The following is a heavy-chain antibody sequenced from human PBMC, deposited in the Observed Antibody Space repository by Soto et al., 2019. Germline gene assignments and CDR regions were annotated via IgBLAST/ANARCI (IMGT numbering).Heavy chain of an antibody. CDR1: GGSISSGGYY. CDR3: ARHRFPYDILTGYYDY. D-gene: IGHD3-9*01. CDR2: IYYSGST. J-gene: IGHJ4*02. Sequence: SETLSLTCTVSGGSISSGGYYWSWIRQHPGKGLEWIGYIYYSGSTYYNPSLKSRVTISVDTSKNQFSLKLSSVTAADTAVYYCARHRFPYDILTGYYDYWGQGTLVTVSS. V-gene: IGHV4-31*03.